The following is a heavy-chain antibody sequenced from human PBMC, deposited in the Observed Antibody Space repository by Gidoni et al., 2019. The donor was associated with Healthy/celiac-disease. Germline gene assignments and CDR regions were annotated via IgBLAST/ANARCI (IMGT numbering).Heavy chain of an antibody. CDR2: IWYDGSNK. V-gene: IGHV3-33*01. CDR1: GCTFSSFG. Sequence: QVQLVESGGGVVQPGRSLRLSCAAAGCTFSSFGMHWVRQAPGKGMEWLAVIWYDGSNKYYADAVKGRFTIARDNSKNTLYLQMNSLRAEDTAVYYCARHRAYCSSTSCLYYYGMDVWGQGTTVTVSS. D-gene: IGHD2-2*01. J-gene: IGHJ6*02. CDR3: ARHRAYCSSTSCLYYYGMDV.